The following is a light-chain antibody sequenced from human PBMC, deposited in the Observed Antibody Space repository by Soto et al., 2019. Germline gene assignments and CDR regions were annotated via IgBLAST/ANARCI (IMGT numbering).Light chain of an antibody. V-gene: IGKV3-11*01. CDR1: QSVSSY. J-gene: IGKJ2*01. Sequence: EIVLTQSPATLSLSPGERATLSCRASQSVSSYLAWYQQKPGQAPRLLIYDASNRATGIPARFSGSGFGTDFTLNIGSLEPGDFAVYYCQQRSNWPYTFGQGTKLVIK. CDR3: QQRSNWPYT. CDR2: DAS.